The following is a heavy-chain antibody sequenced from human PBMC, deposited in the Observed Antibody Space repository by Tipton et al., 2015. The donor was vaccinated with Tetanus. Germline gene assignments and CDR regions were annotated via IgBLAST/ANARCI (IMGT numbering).Heavy chain of an antibody. CDR1: GFNVRANY. CDR3: ARIYSWPTFFDA. V-gene: IGHV3-53*01. Sequence: SLRLSCAASGFNVRANYLTWVRPTPGKGLEWVSSIYHDDTTYYGDSVKGRFTISRDNSKNTMYLQMDSLRAEDTAVYFCARIYSWPTFFDARGQGSLVTVSS. D-gene: IGHD4-11*01. CDR2: IYHDDTT. J-gene: IGHJ5*02.